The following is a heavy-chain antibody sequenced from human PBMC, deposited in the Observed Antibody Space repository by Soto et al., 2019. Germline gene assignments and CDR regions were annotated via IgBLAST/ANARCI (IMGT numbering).Heavy chain of an antibody. CDR1: GGSISSYY. D-gene: IGHD4-17*01. CDR3: AGQSDYGDQHTFDY. V-gene: IGHV4-59*08. J-gene: IGHJ4*02. Sequence: QVQLQESGPGLVKPSETLSLTCTVSGGSISSYYWSWIRQPPGKGLEWIGYIYYSGSTNYNPSLKSRVTISVDTSKNQFSPKLSSVTAADTAVYYCAGQSDYGDQHTFDYWGQGTLVTVSS. CDR2: IYYSGST.